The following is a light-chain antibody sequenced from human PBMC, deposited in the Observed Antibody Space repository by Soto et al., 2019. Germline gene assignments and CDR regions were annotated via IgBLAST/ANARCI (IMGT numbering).Light chain of an antibody. Sequence: EIVLTQSPGTLSLSPGESVTLSCRASQSVSSIYLAWYQQKPGQAPRLVIYATSSRATGIPDRFSGSGSGTDFTLTISRLEPEDFAVYYCQQYGNSPRYSFGQGTKVEIK. J-gene: IGKJ2*03. CDR2: ATS. CDR3: QQYGNSPRYS. CDR1: QSVSSIY. V-gene: IGKV3-20*01.